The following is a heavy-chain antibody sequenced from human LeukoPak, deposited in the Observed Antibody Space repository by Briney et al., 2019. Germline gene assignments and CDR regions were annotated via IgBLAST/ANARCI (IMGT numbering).Heavy chain of an antibody. V-gene: IGHV4-34*01. CDR2: INHSGST. CDR3: ARGQNYDYVWGSYRYNAWFDP. J-gene: IGHJ5*02. CDR1: GFTFSGYY. Sequence: GSLRLSCAASGFTFSGYYWSWIRQPPGKGLEWIGEINHSGSTNYNPSLKSRVTISVDTSKNQFSLKLSSVTAADTAVYYCARGQNYDYVWGSYRYNAWFDPWGQGTLVTVSS. D-gene: IGHD3-16*02.